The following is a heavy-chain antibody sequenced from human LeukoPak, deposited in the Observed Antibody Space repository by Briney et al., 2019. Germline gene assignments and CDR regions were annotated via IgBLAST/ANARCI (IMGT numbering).Heavy chain of an antibody. Sequence: SETLSLTCTVSGGSISSYYWSWIRQPPGKGLEWIGYIYYSGSTNYNPSLKSRVTISVDTSKNQFSLKLSSVTAADTAVYYCARVAHCSSTTCYQGIFDYRGQGTLVTVSS. D-gene: IGHD2-2*01. CDR2: IYYSGST. J-gene: IGHJ4*02. CDR1: GGSISSYY. CDR3: ARVAHCSSTTCYQGIFDY. V-gene: IGHV4-59*01.